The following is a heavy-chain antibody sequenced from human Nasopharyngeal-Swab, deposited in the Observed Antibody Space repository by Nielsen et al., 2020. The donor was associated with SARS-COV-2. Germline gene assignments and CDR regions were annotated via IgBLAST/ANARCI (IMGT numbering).Heavy chain of an antibody. V-gene: IGHV4-39*02. CDR3: ARSSWFWDLDY. Sequence: SETLSPTCTVSGGAIRSRTFYWGWIRQPPGKGLEWFGCIFHSGSAYYNPSLQRRVTLSVDPSKNHFSLKLSSVTAADTAIYYCARSSWFWDLDYWGKGTLVPVSA. CDR2: IFHSGSA. J-gene: IGHJ4*02. CDR1: GGAIRSRTFY. D-gene: IGHD6-13*01.